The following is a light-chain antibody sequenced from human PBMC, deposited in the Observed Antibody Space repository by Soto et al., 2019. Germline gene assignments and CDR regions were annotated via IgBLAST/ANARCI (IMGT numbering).Light chain of an antibody. Sequence: QSALTQPPSVSGAPGQRVTISCTGSSSNIGAGYDVHWYQHLPVTAPKLLIYGNSNRPSGVPDRFSGSKSGTSASLAITALQAEDEADYYCQSYDSSLSGSDYVFGTGTKVTVL. CDR1: SSNIGAGYD. V-gene: IGLV1-40*01. CDR2: GNS. J-gene: IGLJ1*01. CDR3: QSYDSSLSGSDYV.